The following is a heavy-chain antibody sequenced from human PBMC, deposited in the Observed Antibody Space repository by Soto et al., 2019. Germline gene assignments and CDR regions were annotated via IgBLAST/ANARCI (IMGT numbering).Heavy chain of an antibody. J-gene: IGHJ3*02. Sequence: SETLSLTCTVSGGSISSYYWSWVRQPPGKGLEWIGYIYYSGSTNYNPSLKSRVTISVDTSKNQFSLKLSSVTAADTAVYYCARDKGDAFDIWGQGTMVTVSS. CDR3: ARDKGDAFDI. V-gene: IGHV4-59*01. CDR1: GGSISSYY. CDR2: IYYSGST.